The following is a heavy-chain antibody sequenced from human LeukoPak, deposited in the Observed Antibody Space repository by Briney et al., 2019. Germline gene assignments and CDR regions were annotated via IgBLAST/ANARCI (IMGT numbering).Heavy chain of an antibody. J-gene: IGHJ4*02. D-gene: IGHD6-19*01. V-gene: IGHV3-33*01. CDR3: ARATVAGYYFDY. CDR1: GFTFSSYG. CDR2: IWYDGSNK. Sequence: GGSLRLSCAASGFTFSSYGMHWVRQAPGKGLEWVAVIWYDGSNKYYADSVKGRFTISRDNSKNTLYLQMNSLRAEDTAVYYCARATVAGYYFDYWAREPWSPSPQ.